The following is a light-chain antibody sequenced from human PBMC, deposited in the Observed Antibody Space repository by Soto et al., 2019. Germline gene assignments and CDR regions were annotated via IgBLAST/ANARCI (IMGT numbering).Light chain of an antibody. J-gene: IGLJ2*01. CDR2: HVS. CDR1: TSDVGDYNY. V-gene: IGLV2-14*01. CDR3: SSCTSGGSVI. Sequence: QSALTQPASVSGSPGQSITISCTATTSDVGDYNYVSWYQQYPGKAPKPIIYHVSNRPSGVSNRFSGSKSGDTASLTISGLQAEDEADYYCSSCTSGGSVIFGGGTKLTVL.